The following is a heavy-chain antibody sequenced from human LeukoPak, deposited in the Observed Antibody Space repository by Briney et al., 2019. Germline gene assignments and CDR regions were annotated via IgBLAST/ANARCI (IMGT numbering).Heavy chain of an antibody. Sequence: PGGSLRLSCAASGFTFSTYSMNWVRQAPGKGLEWVSAISGSGGNTYYADSVKGRFTISRDNSKNTLYLQMNSLRAEDTAVYYCAKAARGDSTDYWGQGTLVTVSS. CDR3: AKAARGDSTDY. V-gene: IGHV3-23*01. CDR2: ISGSGGNT. CDR1: GFTFSTYS. D-gene: IGHD4-17*01. J-gene: IGHJ4*02.